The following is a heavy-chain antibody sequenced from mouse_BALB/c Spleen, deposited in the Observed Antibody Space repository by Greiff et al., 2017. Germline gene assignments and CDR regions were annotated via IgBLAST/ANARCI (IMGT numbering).Heavy chain of an antibody. CDR2: ISNLAYSI. V-gene: IGHV5-15*01. Sequence: EVQLVESGGGLVQPGGSRKLSCAASGFTFSDYGMAWVRQAPGKGPEWVAFISNLAYSIYYADTVKGRFTISRDNPKNTLFLQMTSLRSEDKAMYYCARTYDGYFDVWGAGTTVTVSS. D-gene: IGHD2-12*01. CDR3: ARTYDGYFDV. J-gene: IGHJ1*01. CDR1: GFTFSDYG.